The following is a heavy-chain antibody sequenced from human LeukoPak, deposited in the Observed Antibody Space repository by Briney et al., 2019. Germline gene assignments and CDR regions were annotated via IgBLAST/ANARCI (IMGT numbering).Heavy chain of an antibody. J-gene: IGHJ4*02. D-gene: IGHD6-13*01. CDR2: ISYDGSNK. Sequence: PGGSLRLSCAASGLTFSSHWMHWVRQAPDKGLEWVAVISYDGSNKYYADSVKGRFTISRDNSKNTLYLQMNSLRAEDTAVYYCAKDSASGSSWLETDYWGQGTLVTVSS. CDR3: AKDSASGSSWLETDY. CDR1: GLTFSSHW. V-gene: IGHV3-30*18.